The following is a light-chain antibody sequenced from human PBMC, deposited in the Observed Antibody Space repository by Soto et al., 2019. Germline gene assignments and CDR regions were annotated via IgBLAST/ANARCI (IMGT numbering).Light chain of an antibody. Sequence: QSALTQPASVSGSLGQSISISCTEDSSDLTYNSVSWYQHHPHKAPKLIIYDVSYRPSGVSTRFSGSQSAGSASLTISGLQAADEADYYCSSSTPTRGLVFGSGTKLTVL. CDR2: DVS. J-gene: IGLJ1*01. CDR3: SSSTPTRGLV. CDR1: SSDLTYNS. V-gene: IGLV2-14*01.